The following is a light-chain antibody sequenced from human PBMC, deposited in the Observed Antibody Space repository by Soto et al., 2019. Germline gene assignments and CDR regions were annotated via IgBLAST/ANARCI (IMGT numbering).Light chain of an antibody. J-gene: IGKJ2*01. Sequence: DIQMTQSPSTLSASVGDRVTITCRASQSISSWLAWYQQKPGKAPKVLIYKASYLESGVPSRFSGSGSGTEFTLTISSLQPDDFATYYCQQYKSYVYTFGQGTKLEIK. CDR2: KAS. V-gene: IGKV1-5*03. CDR1: QSISSW. CDR3: QQYKSYVYT.